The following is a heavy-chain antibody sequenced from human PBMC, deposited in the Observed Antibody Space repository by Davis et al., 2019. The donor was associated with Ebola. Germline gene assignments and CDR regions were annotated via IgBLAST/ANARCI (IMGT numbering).Heavy chain of an antibody. J-gene: IGHJ2*01. CDR1: GYTFTNYG. Sequence: ASVKVSCKASGYTFTNYGITWVRQAPGQGLEWMGWISPYDVHTNDVQKFQGRVTMTTDPSTNTGYLELTSLRYDDTAIYYCARGDYDVMIGYWYFDLWGRGTLVTVSS. CDR2: ISPYDVHT. D-gene: IGHD3-9*01. V-gene: IGHV1-18*01. CDR3: ARGDYDVMIGYWYFDL.